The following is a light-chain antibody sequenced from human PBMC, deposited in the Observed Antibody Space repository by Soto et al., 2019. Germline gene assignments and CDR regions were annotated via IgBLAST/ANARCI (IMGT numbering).Light chain of an antibody. CDR1: SSDIGAYNY. V-gene: IGLV2-14*01. CDR3: SSYTGGNTYWI. Sequence: QSALTQPASVSGSPGQSITISCTGTSSDIGAYNYVSWYQQHPGKAPKVIVFEVSNRPSGVSNRFSGSKSGNTASLTISGLRPEDEADYHCSSYTGGNTYWIFGGGTKVTVL. J-gene: IGLJ3*02. CDR2: EVS.